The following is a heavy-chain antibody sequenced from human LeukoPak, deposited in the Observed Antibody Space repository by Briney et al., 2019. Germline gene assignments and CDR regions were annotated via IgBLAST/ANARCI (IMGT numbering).Heavy chain of an antibody. V-gene: IGHV3-48*04. Sequence: GGSLRLSCAVSGFTFSSYAMNWVRQAPEKGLEWVSYISSSSSTIYYADSVKGRFTISRDNAKDSLYLQMNGLTAEDTAVYFCARGYPTDFDYWGQGTLVTVSS. CDR2: ISSSSSTI. J-gene: IGHJ4*02. CDR3: ARGYPTDFDY. D-gene: IGHD1-1*01. CDR1: GFTFSSYA.